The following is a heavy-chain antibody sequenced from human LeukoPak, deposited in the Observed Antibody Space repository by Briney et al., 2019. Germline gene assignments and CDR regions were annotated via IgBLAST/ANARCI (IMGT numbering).Heavy chain of an antibody. D-gene: IGHD3-3*01. CDR2: INPNSGGT. Sequence: ASVKVSCKASGYTFTSYYMHWVRQAPGQGLEWMGWINPNSGGTNYAQKFQGRVTMTRDTSISTAYMELSRLRSDDTAVYYCASSHRFLEWLSGGLDWGQGTLVTVSS. CDR1: GYTFTSYY. CDR3: ASSHRFLEWLSGGLD. J-gene: IGHJ4*02. V-gene: IGHV1-2*02.